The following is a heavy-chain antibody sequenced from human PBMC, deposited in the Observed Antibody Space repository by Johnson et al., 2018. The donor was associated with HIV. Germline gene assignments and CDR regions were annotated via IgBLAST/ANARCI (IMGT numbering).Heavy chain of an antibody. D-gene: IGHD2-21*01. CDR3: ARARTVVIARPDAFDI. CDR2: IKWNGGST. Sequence: MLLVESGGGVVQPGRSLRLSCAASGFTFSSYAMHWVRQAPGKGLEWVSGIKWNGGSTGYADSVKGRFTISRDNAKNSLYLQMNSLRAEDTAVYYCARARTVVIARPDAFDIWGQGTMVTVSS. V-gene: IGHV3-20*04. J-gene: IGHJ3*02. CDR1: GFTFSSYA.